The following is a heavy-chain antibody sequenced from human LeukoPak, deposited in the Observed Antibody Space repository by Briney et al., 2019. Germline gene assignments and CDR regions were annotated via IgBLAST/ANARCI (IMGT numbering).Heavy chain of an antibody. CDR3: AIGDSLGELSSSFEY. CDR2: ISWNSATI. V-gene: IGHV3-9*01. D-gene: IGHD3-16*02. Sequence: GRSLRLSCVASGLTFDNYAMHWVRQAPGKGLEWISGISWNSATIAYADSVKGRFTVSRDNSKNTLYLQMNSLRAEDTAVYYCAIGDSLGELSSSFEYWGQGTLVTVSS. J-gene: IGHJ4*02. CDR1: GLTFDNYA.